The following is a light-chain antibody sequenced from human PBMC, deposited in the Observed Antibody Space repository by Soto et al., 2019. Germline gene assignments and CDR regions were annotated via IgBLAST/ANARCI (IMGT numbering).Light chain of an antibody. CDR3: QQRSNLPWT. J-gene: IGKJ1*01. CDR1: PSVSTS. V-gene: IGKV3-11*01. CDR2: DAS. Sequence: EIVLTQSPATLSLSPGARATLSCRASPSVSTSLAWYQQKPSQAPRLLIYDASNRATGIPARFSGSGSGTDFRLTVSSLEPEDFAIYYCQQRSNLPWTFGQGTKVEIK.